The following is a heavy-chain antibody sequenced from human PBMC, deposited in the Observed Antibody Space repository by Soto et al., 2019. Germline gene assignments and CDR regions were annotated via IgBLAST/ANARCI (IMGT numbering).Heavy chain of an antibody. D-gene: IGHD4-17*01. Sequence: GGSLRLSCAASGFTFSSYSMNWVRQAPGKGLEWVSSISSSSSYIYYADSVKGRFTISRDNAKNSLYLQMNSLRAEDTAVYYCARAWSVYGGIEGPDAFDIWGQGTMVTVSS. CDR1: GFTFSSYS. CDR2: ISSSSSYI. CDR3: ARAWSVYGGIEGPDAFDI. J-gene: IGHJ3*02. V-gene: IGHV3-21*01.